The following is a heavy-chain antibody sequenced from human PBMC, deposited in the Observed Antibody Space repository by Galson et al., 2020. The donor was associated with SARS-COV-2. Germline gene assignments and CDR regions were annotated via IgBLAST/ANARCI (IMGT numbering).Heavy chain of an antibody. D-gene: IGHD7-27*01. CDR2: IYSEWSST. V-gene: IGHV3-74*01. Sequence: ALHGESLKISCAASVFTFSSYWMHWVRQAPGKGLVWVSRIYSEWSSTSYADSVKGRFTISGDNAKNTLYLQMNSLRAEDTAVYYCARGDMGNDYFDYWGQGTLVTVSS. J-gene: IGHJ4*02. CDR3: ARGDMGNDYFDY. CDR1: VFTFSSYW.